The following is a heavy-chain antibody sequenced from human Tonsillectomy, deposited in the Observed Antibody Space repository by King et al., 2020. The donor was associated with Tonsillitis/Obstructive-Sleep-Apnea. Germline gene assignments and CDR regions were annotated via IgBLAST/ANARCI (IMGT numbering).Heavy chain of an antibody. J-gene: IGHJ4*02. V-gene: IGHV3-11*06. Sequence: VQLVESGGGLVKPGGSLRLSCAASGFTFSDYYMSWIRQAPGKGLEWVSYISSSSSYTNYADSVKGRFTISRDNAKNSLYLQMNSLRAEDTAVYYCAIDGTGFMGRGYYFFDYWGQGTLVTVSS. D-gene: IGHD3-3*01. CDR1: GFTFSDYY. CDR2: ISSSSSYT. CDR3: AIDGTGFMGRGYYFFDY.